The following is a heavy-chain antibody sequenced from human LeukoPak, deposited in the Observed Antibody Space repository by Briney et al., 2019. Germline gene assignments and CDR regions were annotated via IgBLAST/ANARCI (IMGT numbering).Heavy chain of an antibody. CDR2: ISSIGSTI. Sequence: PGGSLRLSCAASGFTFSSYSMNWVRQAPGKGLEWISYISSIGSTIYYADSVKGRFTISRDNAKNSLYLQMNSLRDEDTAVYYCARDPPYSGSYPYFDYWGQGTLVTVSS. V-gene: IGHV3-48*02. J-gene: IGHJ4*02. D-gene: IGHD1-26*01. CDR1: GFTFSSYS. CDR3: ARDPPYSGSYPYFDY.